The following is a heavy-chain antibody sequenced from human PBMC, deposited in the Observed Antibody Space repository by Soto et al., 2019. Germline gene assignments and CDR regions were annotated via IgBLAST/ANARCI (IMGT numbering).Heavy chain of an antibody. CDR3: ARLLGGSGSFIDY. D-gene: IGHD3-10*01. CDR2: INSDGSST. J-gene: IGHJ4*02. V-gene: IGHV3-74*03. Sequence: EVQLVESGGGLVQPGGSLRLSCAASGFIFSGYWMHWVRRAPGKGLVWVSRINSDGSSTTYADCVKGRFTISRDNAKNTMYLQMNSLTAEDTAVYYCARLLGGSGSFIDYWGQGTLVTVSS. CDR1: GFIFSGYW.